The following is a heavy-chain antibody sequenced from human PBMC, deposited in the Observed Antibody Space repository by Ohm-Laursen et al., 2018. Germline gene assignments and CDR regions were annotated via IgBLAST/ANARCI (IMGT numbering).Heavy chain of an antibody. CDR3: ASIRGYSYGSDY. D-gene: IGHD5-18*01. Sequence: SLRLSCAAPGFTFSSYSMNWVRQAPGKGLEWVSSISSSSSYIYYADSVKGRFTISRDNAKNSLYLQMNSLRAEDTAVYYCASIRGYSYGSDYWGQGTLVTVSS. V-gene: IGHV3-21*01. CDR1: GFTFSSYS. CDR2: ISSSSSYI. J-gene: IGHJ4*02.